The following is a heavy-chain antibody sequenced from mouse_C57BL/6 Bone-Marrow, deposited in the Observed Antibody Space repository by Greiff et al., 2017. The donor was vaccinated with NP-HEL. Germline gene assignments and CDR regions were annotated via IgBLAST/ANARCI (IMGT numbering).Heavy chain of an antibody. CDR2: ISYDGSN. J-gene: IGHJ3*01. V-gene: IGHV3-6*01. Sequence: DVKLQESGPGLVKPSQSLSLTCSVTGYSITSGYYWNWIRQFPGNKLEWMGYISYDGSNNYNPSLKNRISITRDTSKNQFFLKLNSVTTEDTATYYCAREGTAHAYWGQGTLVTVSA. D-gene: IGHD3-2*02. CDR3: AREGTAHAY. CDR1: GYSITSGYY.